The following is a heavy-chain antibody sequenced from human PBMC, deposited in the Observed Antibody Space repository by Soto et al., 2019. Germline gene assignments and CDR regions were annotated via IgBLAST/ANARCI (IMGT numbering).Heavy chain of an antibody. CDR3: XXXXXXXXXXXXDY. J-gene: IGHJ4*02. CDR2: ISYDGVNK. CDR1: GFTFSTYG. Sequence: QVQLVESGGGVVQPGRSLRLSCAASGFTFSTYGMXXXXXXXXXXXXWVAVISYDGVNKYYADSVKGRFTISRDNSKXXXXXXXXXXXXXXXXXXXXXXXXXXXXXXXXDYWGQGTLVTVSS. V-gene: IGHV3-30*03.